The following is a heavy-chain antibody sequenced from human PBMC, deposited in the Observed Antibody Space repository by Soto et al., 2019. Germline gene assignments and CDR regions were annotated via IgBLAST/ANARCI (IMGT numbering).Heavy chain of an antibody. J-gene: IGHJ4*02. CDR3: AKGRYGSGSYPDY. D-gene: IGHD3-10*01. CDR1: GFTFSSYA. CDR2: ISANGGST. Sequence: DVQLLESGGGLVQPGGSLRLSCAASGFTFSSYAMSWVRQAPGKGLGWVSTISANGGSTYFADSVKGRFTISRDNSKNTLYLQMSSLRAEDTAVYYCAKGRYGSGSYPDYWGQGTLVTVSS. V-gene: IGHV3-23*01.